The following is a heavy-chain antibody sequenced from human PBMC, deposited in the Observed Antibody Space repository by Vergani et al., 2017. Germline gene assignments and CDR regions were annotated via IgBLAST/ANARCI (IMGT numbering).Heavy chain of an antibody. Sequence: EVQLVQSGAEVKKPGESRKISCKGSGYSFTSYWIGWVRQMPGKGRAGLGIIYPGDSDTRYSPSFQGQVTNAADKSLSTAYLQWSSLKASDTAMYYCARRYSSSWYDYWGQGTLVTVSS. CDR1: GYSFTSYW. V-gene: IGHV5-51*01. J-gene: IGHJ4*02. D-gene: IGHD6-13*01. CDR2: IYPGDSDT. CDR3: ARRYSSSWYDY.